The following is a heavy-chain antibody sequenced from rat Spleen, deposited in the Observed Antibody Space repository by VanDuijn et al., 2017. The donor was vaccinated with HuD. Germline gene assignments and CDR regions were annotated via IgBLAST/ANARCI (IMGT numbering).Heavy chain of an antibody. CDR1: GFTFSDYN. D-gene: IGHD2-1*01. Sequence: EVQLVESGGGLVQPGRSLKLSCAASGFTFSDYNMVWVRQAPTKGLEWVATITYDGSSTYYRDSVKGRFTISRDNAKSTLYLQMNSLRSEDTATYYCARDTNYFDYWGHGVMVTVSS. CDR2: ITYDGSST. J-gene: IGHJ2*01. V-gene: IGHV5S10*01. CDR3: ARDTNYFDY.